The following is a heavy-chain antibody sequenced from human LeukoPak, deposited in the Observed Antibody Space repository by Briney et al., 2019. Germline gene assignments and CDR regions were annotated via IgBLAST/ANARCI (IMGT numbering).Heavy chain of an antibody. CDR1: GFTFSDYY. CDR2: ISSSGSTI. J-gene: IGHJ4*02. Sequence: PGGSLRLSCAASGFTFSDYYMSWIRQAPGKGLEWASYISSSGSTIYYADSVKGRFTISRDNAKNSLYLQMNSLRAEDTAVYYCARDEALTMAIDYWGQGTLVTVSS. D-gene: IGHD3-10*01. CDR3: ARDEALTMAIDY. V-gene: IGHV3-11*01.